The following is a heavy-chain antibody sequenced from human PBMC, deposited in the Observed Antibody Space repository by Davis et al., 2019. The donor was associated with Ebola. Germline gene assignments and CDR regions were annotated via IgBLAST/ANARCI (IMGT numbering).Heavy chain of an antibody. J-gene: IGHJ4*02. CDR3: AIPDCSGANCYSVYIKN. CDR1: GFTFSDYY. V-gene: IGHV3-11*04. Sequence: GESLKISCAASGFTFSDYYMSWIRQAPGKGLEWVSYISGGGRTIYYADSVKGRFTISRDNSNNLLYLQMNSLRAEDTAVYYCAIPDCSGANCYSVYIKNWGQGTLVTVSS. CDR2: ISGGGRTI. D-gene: IGHD2-15*01.